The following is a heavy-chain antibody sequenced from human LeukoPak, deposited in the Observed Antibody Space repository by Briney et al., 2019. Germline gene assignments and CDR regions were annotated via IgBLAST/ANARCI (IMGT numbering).Heavy chain of an antibody. CDR1: GYTFTVYY. V-gene: IGHV1-2*02. CDR2: INPNSGGT. Sequence: ASVKVSCKASGYTFTVYYMHWVRQAPGQGREWMGWINPNSGGTNYAQKFQGRVTMTRDTSISTAYMELSRLRSDDTAVYYCASLGIAVAGNGAFWGQGTMVTVSS. J-gene: IGHJ3*01. CDR3: ASLGIAVAGNGAF. D-gene: IGHD6-19*01.